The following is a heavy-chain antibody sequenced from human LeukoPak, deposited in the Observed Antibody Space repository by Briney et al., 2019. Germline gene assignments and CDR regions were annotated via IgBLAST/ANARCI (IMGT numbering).Heavy chain of an antibody. J-gene: IGHJ3*02. Sequence: SQTLSLTCAISGDSVSINSAAWSWIRQSPSRGLEWLGRTYYRSKWYNDYAVSVKSRITITPDTSKNQFSLQLNSVTPEDTAVYYCAREWELLVPDAFDIWGQGTMVTVSS. CDR3: AREWELLVPDAFDI. CDR2: TYYRSKWYN. D-gene: IGHD1-26*01. V-gene: IGHV6-1*01. CDR1: GDSVSINSAA.